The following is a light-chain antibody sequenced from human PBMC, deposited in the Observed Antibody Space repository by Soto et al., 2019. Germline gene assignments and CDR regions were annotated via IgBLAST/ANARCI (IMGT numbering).Light chain of an antibody. CDR1: QSFLYSSNNKNY. J-gene: IGKJ1*01. V-gene: IGKV4-1*01. CDR3: QKYNSAPLT. Sequence: DIVLTQSPDSLPVSLGERATINCKSSQSFLYSSNNKNYLAWYQQKAGQVPKFLIYAASTLQSGVPSRFSGSGFGTDVTLTISSLHPEDVATYYCQKYNSAPLTFCQGTKVDIK. CDR2: AAS.